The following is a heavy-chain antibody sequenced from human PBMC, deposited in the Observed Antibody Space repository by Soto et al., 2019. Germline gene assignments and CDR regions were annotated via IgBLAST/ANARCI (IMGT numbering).Heavy chain of an antibody. Sequence: QVQLVESGGGVIKPGRSLRLSCEASGFAFDTYGMHWIRQGAGQGLEWVATMSYDGSKIYYRDSVRGRFSISRDDSKRTLYLQMNSLRAEDTAVYYCAKDRDPYYYYYLMDVWGQGTTVTVSS. CDR3: AKDRDPYYYYYLMDV. CDR1: GFAFDTYG. CDR2: MSYDGSKI. J-gene: IGHJ6*02. V-gene: IGHV3-30*18.